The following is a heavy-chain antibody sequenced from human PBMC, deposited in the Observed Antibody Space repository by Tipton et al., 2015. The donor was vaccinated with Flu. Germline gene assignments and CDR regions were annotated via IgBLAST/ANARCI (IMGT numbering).Heavy chain of an antibody. V-gene: IGHV4-39*01. J-gene: IGHJ6*03. CDR1: GGSISSSSYY. D-gene: IGHD4-11*01. CDR2: IYYSGST. Sequence: TLSLTCTVSGGSISSSSYYWGWIRQPPGKGLEWIGSIYYSGSTYYNPSLKSRVTISVDTSKNQFSLKLSSVTAADTAVYYCARPHYSNYAGVSSHYYYYYMDVWGKGTTVTVSS. CDR3: ARPHYSNYAGVSSHYYYYYMDV.